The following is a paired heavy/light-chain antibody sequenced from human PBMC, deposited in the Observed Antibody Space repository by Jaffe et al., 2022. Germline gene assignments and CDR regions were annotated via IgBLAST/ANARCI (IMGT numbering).Heavy chain of an antibody. Sequence: QVQLQESGPGLVKPSQTLSLTCTVSGGSISSGSYYWSWIRQPAGKGLEWIGRIYTSGSTNYNPSLKSRVTISVDTSKNQFSLKLSSVTAADTAVYYCAREEGGSGSYYIPGNWFDPWGQGTLVTVSS. CDR2: IYTSGST. J-gene: IGHJ5*02. D-gene: IGHD3-10*01. V-gene: IGHV4-61*02. CDR3: AREEGGSGSYYIPGNWFDP. CDR1: GGSISSGSYY.
Light chain of an antibody. V-gene: IGLV3-1*01. CDR2: QDS. Sequence: SYELTQPPSVSVSPGQTASITCSGDKLGDKYACWYQQKPGQSPVLVIYQDSKRPSGIPERFSGSNSGNTATLTISGTQAMDEADYYCQAWDSSTSVVFGGGTKLTVL. J-gene: IGLJ2*01. CDR3: QAWDSSTSVV. CDR1: KLGDKY.